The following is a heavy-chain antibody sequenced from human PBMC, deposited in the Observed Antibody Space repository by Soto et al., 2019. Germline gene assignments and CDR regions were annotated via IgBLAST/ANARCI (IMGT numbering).Heavy chain of an antibody. CDR1: GFTFSSYG. V-gene: IGHV3-33*01. CDR2: IWYDGSNK. J-gene: IGHJ6*02. Sequence: GGSLRLSCAASGFTFSSYGMHWVRQAPGKGLEWVAVIWYDGSNKYYADSVKGRFTISRDNSKNTLYLQMNSLRAEDTAVYYCARDARLEWLSFGMDVWGQGTTVTVSS. D-gene: IGHD3-3*01. CDR3: ARDARLEWLSFGMDV.